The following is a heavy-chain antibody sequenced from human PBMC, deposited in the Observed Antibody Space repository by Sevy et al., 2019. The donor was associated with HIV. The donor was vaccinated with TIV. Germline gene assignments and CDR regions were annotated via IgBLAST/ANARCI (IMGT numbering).Heavy chain of an antibody. V-gene: IGHV1-69*13. CDR3: ARDALYYYDSSCYYVGDY. J-gene: IGHJ4*02. Sequence: ASVKVSGKASGGTFSSYAISWVRQAPGQGLEWMGGIIPIFGTANYAQKFQGRVTITADESTSTAYMELSSLKSDDTALYYCARDALYYYDSSCYYVGDYWGQGTLVTVSS. CDR1: GGTFSSYA. D-gene: IGHD3-22*01. CDR2: IIPIFGTA.